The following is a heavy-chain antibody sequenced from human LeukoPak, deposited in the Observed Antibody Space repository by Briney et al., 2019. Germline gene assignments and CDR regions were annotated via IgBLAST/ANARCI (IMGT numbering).Heavy chain of an antibody. CDR1: GGTFISYA. CDR2: IIPKFGTA. CDR3: ARYSYGFDY. V-gene: IGHV1-69*06. D-gene: IGHD5-18*01. Sequence: SVKVSCKASGGTFISYAISWVRQAPGQGGEWMGGIIPKFGTANYAQKLQGRVTITADNSTSTPYMELSSLRSEDTAVYYCARYSYGFDYWGQGTPVTVSS. J-gene: IGHJ4*02.